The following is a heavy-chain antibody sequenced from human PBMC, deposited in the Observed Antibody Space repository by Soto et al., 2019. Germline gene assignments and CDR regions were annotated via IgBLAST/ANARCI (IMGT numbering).Heavy chain of an antibody. CDR3: ARAIKRWEVNYYFDF. CDR1: GSTFNNFA. CDR2: IVVDSNTA. J-gene: IGHJ4*02. V-gene: IGHV1-69*06. Sequence: QVVLLQSAPEVKEPGSSVRVSCQVSGSTFNNFAFSWVRQAPGHGPEWMGGIVVDSNTAEYSQRFQDRVTITADTSTDTLYMELGSLTFEDTAVYYCARAIKRWEVNYYFDFWGQGTLVTVSS. D-gene: IGHD1-26*01.